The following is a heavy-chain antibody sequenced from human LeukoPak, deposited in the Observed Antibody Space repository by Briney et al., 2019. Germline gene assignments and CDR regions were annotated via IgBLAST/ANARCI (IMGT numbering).Heavy chain of an antibody. D-gene: IGHD3-3*01. CDR2: ISYDGSNK. CDR3: AKDSLRVFGVVRGMDV. CDR1: GFTFSSYA. Sequence: PGRSLRLSCAASGFTFSSYAMHWVRQAPGKGLEWVAVISYDGSNKYYADSVKGRFTISRDNSKNTLYLQMNSLRAEDTAVYYCAKDSLRVFGVVRGMDVWGQGTTVTVSS. V-gene: IGHV3-30-3*01. J-gene: IGHJ6*02.